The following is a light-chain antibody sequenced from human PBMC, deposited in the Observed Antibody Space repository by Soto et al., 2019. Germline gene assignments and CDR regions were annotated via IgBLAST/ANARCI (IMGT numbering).Light chain of an antibody. CDR2: GAS. J-gene: IGKJ2*01. Sequence: EIVLPQSPGTLSLSPGERATLSCRASQSVTNNYLAWYQQKPGQTPRLLIYGASSRATGIPDRFSGSGSGIDFTLTISRLEPEDVAVYYCQQYGSSPRTFGQGPSWRSN. CDR3: QQYGSSPRT. CDR1: QSVTNNY. V-gene: IGKV3-20*01.